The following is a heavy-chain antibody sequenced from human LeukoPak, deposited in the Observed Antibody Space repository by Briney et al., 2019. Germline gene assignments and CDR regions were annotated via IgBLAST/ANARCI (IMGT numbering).Heavy chain of an antibody. CDR3: AHEAAAGLGRFDY. D-gene: IGHD6-13*01. V-gene: IGHV1-69*05. CDR1: GGTFSSYA. Sequence: GSSVKVSCKASGGTFSSYAISWVRQAPGQGLEWMGGIIPIFGTANYAQKFQGRVTITTDESTSTAYMELSSLRSEDTAVYYCAHEAAAGLGRFDYWGPGTLVTVSS. J-gene: IGHJ4*02. CDR2: IIPIFGTA.